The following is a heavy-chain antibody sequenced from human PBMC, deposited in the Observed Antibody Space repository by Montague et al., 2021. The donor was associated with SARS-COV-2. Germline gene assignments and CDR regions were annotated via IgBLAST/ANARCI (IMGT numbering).Heavy chain of an antibody. Sequence: SLRLSCAASGFTFRDYWMTWIRQAPGKGLEWVATIKKDGTEKYYLASVKGQFTVSRENAKSSLFLQMSNVRVDDTAVYYCARADDCFDYWGRGTLVTVSS. CDR3: ARADDCFDY. CDR2: IKKDGTEK. CDR1: GFTFRDYW. V-gene: IGHV3-7*01. J-gene: IGHJ4*02.